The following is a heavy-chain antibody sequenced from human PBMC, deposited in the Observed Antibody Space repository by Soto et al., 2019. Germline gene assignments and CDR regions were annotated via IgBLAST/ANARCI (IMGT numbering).Heavy chain of an antibody. V-gene: IGHV3-33*01. J-gene: IGHJ4*02. CDR3: ARESIVDSRGWYSFYY. CDR1: GFTFSSYG. CDR2: IWYDGSNK. D-gene: IGHD6-19*01. Sequence: QVQLVESGGGVVQPGRSLRLSCAASGFTFSSYGMHWVRQAPGKVLERVAVIWYDGSNKYYADSVKGQFTISRDNSKNTLSLQRNSLRAEDTAVCYCARESIVDSRGWYSFYYWGQGTLVTVYS.